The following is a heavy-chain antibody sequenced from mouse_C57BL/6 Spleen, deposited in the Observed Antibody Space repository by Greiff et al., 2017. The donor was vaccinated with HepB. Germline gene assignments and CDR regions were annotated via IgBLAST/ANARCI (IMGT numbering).Heavy chain of an antibody. CDR1: GFTFSSYT. Sequence: DVMLVESGGGLVKPGGSLKLSCAASGFTFSSYTMSWVRQTPEKRLEWVATISGGGGNTYYPDIVKGRFTISRDNAKNTLYLQMSSLRSEDTALYYCARHGGITTVVAGDYYAMDYWGQGTSVTVSS. J-gene: IGHJ4*01. CDR3: ARHGGITTVVAGDYYAMDY. CDR2: ISGGGGNT. V-gene: IGHV5-9*01. D-gene: IGHD1-1*01.